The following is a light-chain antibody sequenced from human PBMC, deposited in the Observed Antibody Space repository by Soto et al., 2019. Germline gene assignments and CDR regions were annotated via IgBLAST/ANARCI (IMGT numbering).Light chain of an antibody. V-gene: IGKV3-15*01. CDR1: QSVGNN. CDR3: QQHHHRTALL. CDR2: GAS. Sequence: EIVMTQSPATLSVSPGERATLSCRARQSVGNNLAWYQQQPGQAPRLLIHGASPSATGVPGRFSGSGSGTEFNLPVSSLQSQDFRVYYYQQHHHRTALLLGGGPKVRIQ. J-gene: IGKJ4*01.